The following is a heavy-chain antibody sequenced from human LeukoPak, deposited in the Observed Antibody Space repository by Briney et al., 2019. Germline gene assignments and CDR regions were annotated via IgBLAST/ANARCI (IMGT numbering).Heavy chain of an antibody. CDR1: GSTFSRYS. Sequence: GGSLRLPCAASGSTFSRYSMNWVRQAPGKGLEWVSYISSSRSIIEYADSVKGRFTISSDNAKNSLYLQMNSLRAEDTAVYYCVAAGTFDYWGQGALVTVSS. CDR3: VAAGTFDY. D-gene: IGHD6-13*01. CDR2: ISSSRSII. V-gene: IGHV3-48*01. J-gene: IGHJ4*02.